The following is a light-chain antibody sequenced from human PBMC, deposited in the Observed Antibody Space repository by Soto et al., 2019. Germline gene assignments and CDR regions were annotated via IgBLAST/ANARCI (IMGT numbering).Light chain of an antibody. Sequence: DIPMTQSPSTLSASVGDRVTITCRASQSIGSWLAWYQQKPGKAPKLLIYDASSLESGVPSRFSGSGSGTEFTLTISSLQPDDFATYYCQQYNSYPWTFGQGTKVEIK. CDR1: QSIGSW. V-gene: IGKV1-5*01. CDR3: QQYNSYPWT. CDR2: DAS. J-gene: IGKJ1*01.